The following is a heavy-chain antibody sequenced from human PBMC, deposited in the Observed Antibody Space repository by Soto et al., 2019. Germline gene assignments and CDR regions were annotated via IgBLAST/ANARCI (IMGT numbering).Heavy chain of an antibody. CDR1: GGSISSYY. CDR2: IYYSGST. V-gene: IGHV4-59*01. J-gene: IGHJ6*03. Sequence: SETLSLTCTVSGGSISSYYWSWIRQPPGKGLEWIGYIYYSGSTNYNPSLKSRVTISVDTSKNQFSLKLSSVTAADTAVYYCAREVRERFLEWLPRYYYYYMDVWGKGTTVTVSS. CDR3: AREVRERFLEWLPRYYYYYMDV. D-gene: IGHD3-3*01.